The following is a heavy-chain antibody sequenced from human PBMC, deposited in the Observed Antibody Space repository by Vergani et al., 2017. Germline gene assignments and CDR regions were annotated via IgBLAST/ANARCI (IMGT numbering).Heavy chain of an antibody. D-gene: IGHD2-2*01. J-gene: IGHJ4*02. CDR2: IYYSGST. CDR1: GTSISGSSDY. Sequence: QLQLQESGPGLLKPSETLSLTCSVSGTSISGSSDYWGWIRQPPGKGLEWIGYIYYSGSTYYNPSLKSRVTISVDTSKNQFSLKLSSVTAADTAVYYCARVSDIVVVPAVFDYWGQGTLVTVSS. V-gene: IGHV4-30-4*08. CDR3: ARVSDIVVVPAVFDY.